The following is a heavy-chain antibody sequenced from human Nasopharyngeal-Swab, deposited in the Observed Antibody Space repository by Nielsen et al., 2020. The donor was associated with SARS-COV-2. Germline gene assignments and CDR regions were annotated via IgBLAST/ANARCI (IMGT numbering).Heavy chain of an antibody. J-gene: IGHJ4*02. V-gene: IGHV1-69*13. CDR2: IIPIFGTA. CDR1: GGTFSSYA. D-gene: IGHD5-18*01. CDR3: ARDVSGYSRTFDC. Sequence: SVKVSCKASGGTFSSYAISWVRQAPGQGLEWMGGIIPIFGTANYAQKFQGRVTITADESTSTAYMELSSLRSEDTAVYYCARDVSGYSRTFDCWGQGTLVTVYS.